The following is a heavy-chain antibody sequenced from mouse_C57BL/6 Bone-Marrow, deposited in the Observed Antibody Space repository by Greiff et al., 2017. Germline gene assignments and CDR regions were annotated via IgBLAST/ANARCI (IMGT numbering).Heavy chain of an antibody. CDR2: ISDGGSYT. CDR3: ARDPWCAY. V-gene: IGHV5-4*01. CDR1: GFTFSSYA. Sequence: EVQGVESGGGLVKPGGSLKLSCAASGFTFSSYAMSWVRQTPEKRLEWVATISDGGSYTYYPDNVKGRFTISRDNAKNNLYLQMSHLKSEDTAMYYCARDPWCAYWGQGTLVTVSA. J-gene: IGHJ3*01.